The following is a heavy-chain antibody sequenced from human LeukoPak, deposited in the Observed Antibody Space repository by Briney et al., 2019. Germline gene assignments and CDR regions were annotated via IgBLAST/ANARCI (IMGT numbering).Heavy chain of an antibody. J-gene: IGHJ4*02. D-gene: IGHD3-3*01. CDR1: GYTFTSYG. Sequence: GASVKVSCKASGYTFTSYGISWVRQAPGQGREWMGWTSAYNGNTNYAQKLQGRVTMTTDTSTSTAYMELRSLRSDDTAVYYCARTYSPTYYDFWSGLGFVAPYYWGQGTLVTVSS. V-gene: IGHV1-18*01. CDR2: TSAYNGNT. CDR3: ARTYSPTYYDFWSGLGFVAPYY.